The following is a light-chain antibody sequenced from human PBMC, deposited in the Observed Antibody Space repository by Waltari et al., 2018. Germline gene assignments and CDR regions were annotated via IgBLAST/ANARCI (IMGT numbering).Light chain of an antibody. J-gene: IGLJ1*01. CDR1: NIGTKG. CDR2: DNT. CDR3: QVYSRYSDPYV. Sequence: YVLTQPPSVSVAPGQTARITCGGNNIGTKGVHWYQQKPGQAPVLAVYDNTDRPSGIPERFSGSNSGNTATLTISRVEAGDEADYYCQVYSRYSDPYVFGSGTQVTVL. V-gene: IGLV3-21*02.